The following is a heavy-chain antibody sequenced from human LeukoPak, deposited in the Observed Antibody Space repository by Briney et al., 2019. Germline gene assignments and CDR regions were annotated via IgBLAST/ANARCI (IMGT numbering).Heavy chain of an antibody. Sequence: GGSLRLSCAASGFTFSTYGMHWVRQAPGKGLEWVAVIWYDGSNKYYANSVKGRFTISRDNSKNTLYLQINSLRAEDTAVYYCAKDLVDYGDSYYFDYWGQGTLVTVSS. D-gene: IGHD4-17*01. CDR3: AKDLVDYGDSYYFDY. V-gene: IGHV3-33*06. CDR2: IWYDGSNK. CDR1: GFTFSTYG. J-gene: IGHJ4*02.